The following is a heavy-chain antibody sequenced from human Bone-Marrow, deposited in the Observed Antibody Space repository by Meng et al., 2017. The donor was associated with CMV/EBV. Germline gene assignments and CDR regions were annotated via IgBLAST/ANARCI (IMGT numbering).Heavy chain of an antibody. Sequence: GESLEISCAASWFTVSSNYMSWVRQAPGKRVEWGSVIYSGGSTYYADSVKGRFTISRDKSKNTLYLHMNSLRVEDKAVYYCAGKTDQLLSYYYGMDVWWQETTVTVSS. V-gene: IGHV3-53*01. D-gene: IGHD2-2*01. CDR3: AGKTDQLLSYYYGMDV. CDR2: IYSGGST. J-gene: IGHJ6*01. CDR1: WFTVSSNY.